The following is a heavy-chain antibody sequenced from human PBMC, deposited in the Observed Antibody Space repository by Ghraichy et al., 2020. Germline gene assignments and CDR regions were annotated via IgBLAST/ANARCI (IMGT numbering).Heavy chain of an antibody. V-gene: IGHV3-33*01. CDR2: IWYDGSNK. CDR1: GFTFSSYG. Sequence: GGSLRLSCAASGFTFSSYGMHWVRQAPGKGLEWVAVIWYDGSNKYYADSVKGRFTISRDNSKNTLYLQMNSLRAEDTAVYYCARDRDGYKDLDYWGQGTLVTVSS. D-gene: IGHD5-24*01. CDR3: ARDRDGYKDLDY. J-gene: IGHJ4*02.